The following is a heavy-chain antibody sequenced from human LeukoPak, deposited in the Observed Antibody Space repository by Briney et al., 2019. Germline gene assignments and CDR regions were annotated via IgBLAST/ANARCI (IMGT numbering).Heavy chain of an antibody. CDR2: IRYDGSNK. V-gene: IGHV3-30*02. Sequence: GGSLRLSCAASGFTFSSYGMHWVRQAPGKGLEWVAFIRYDGSNKYYADSVKGRFTISRDNSKNTLYLQMNSLRAEDMAVYYCAKLAAEVEYYFDYWGQGTLVTVSS. J-gene: IGHJ4*02. CDR3: AKLAAEVEYYFDY. CDR1: GFTFSSYG. D-gene: IGHD6-13*01.